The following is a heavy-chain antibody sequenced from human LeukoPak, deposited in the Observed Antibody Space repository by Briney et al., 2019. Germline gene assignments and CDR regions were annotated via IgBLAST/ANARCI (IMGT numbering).Heavy chain of an antibody. CDR3: ARSRARITMVRGRINWFDP. V-gene: IGHV4-59*01. CDR2: IYYSGST. Sequence: PSETLSLTCTVSGGSISSYSWSWIRQPPGKGLEWIADIYYSGSTNYNPSLKSRVTISVDTSKNQFSLKLSSVTAADTAVYYCARSRARITMVRGRINWFDPWGQGTLVTVSS. J-gene: IGHJ5*02. D-gene: IGHD3-10*01. CDR1: GGSISSYS.